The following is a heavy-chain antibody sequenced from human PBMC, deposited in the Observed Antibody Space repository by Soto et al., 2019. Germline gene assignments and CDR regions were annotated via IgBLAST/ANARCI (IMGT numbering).Heavy chain of an antibody. V-gene: IGHV1-18*01. CDR3: GREAGDYTWYFDL. Sequence: QVQLLQSGPEVKEPGASVKVSCKTSGYTFTSRGIYWVRQAPGQGLEWMGWISPDNGHTNYVQRFQDRVTLTKDTSPSTAYMELRRLRSDDTAVYYCGREAGDYTWYFDLWGRGTPVTVS. CDR2: ISPDNGHT. J-gene: IGHJ2*01. D-gene: IGHD4-17*01. CDR1: GYTFTSRG.